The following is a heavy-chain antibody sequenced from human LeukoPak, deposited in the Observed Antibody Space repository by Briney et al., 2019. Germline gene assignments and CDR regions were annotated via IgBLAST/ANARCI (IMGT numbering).Heavy chain of an antibody. D-gene: IGHD3-10*01. CDR1: GYSFTSYW. V-gene: IGHV5-51*01. Sequence: GESLKISCKGPGYSFTSYWIGWVRQMPGKGLEWVGIIYPGDSDTRYSPSFQGQVTISADKSISTAYLQWSSLKASDTAMYYCARGIRDYYGSGSYSSDYWGQGTLVTVSS. J-gene: IGHJ4*02. CDR3: ARGIRDYYGSGSYSSDY. CDR2: IYPGDSDT.